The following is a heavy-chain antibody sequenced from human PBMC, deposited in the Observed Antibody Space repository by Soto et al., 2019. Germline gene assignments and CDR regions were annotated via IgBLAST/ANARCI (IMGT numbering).Heavy chain of an antibody. V-gene: IGHV4-31*03. Sequence: PSETVSLTCTVPGGSISSGGYYWSWIRQHPGKGLEWIGYIYYSGSTYYNPSLKSRVTISVDTSKNQFSLKLSSVTAADTAVYYCARGVAPMVYAIRGAWFDPWGQGTLVTVSS. D-gene: IGHD2-8*01. CDR3: ARGVAPMVYAIRGAWFDP. CDR1: GGSISSGGYY. J-gene: IGHJ5*02. CDR2: IYYSGST.